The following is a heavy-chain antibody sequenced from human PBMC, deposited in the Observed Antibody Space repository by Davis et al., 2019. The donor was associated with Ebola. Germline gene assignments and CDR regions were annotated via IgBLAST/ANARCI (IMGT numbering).Heavy chain of an antibody. CDR2: ITHSGST. J-gene: IGHJ4*02. Sequence: SGPTLVKPTQTLTLTCTFSGFSLSTTGVAVGWIRQPPGKGLEWIGEITHSGSTNNNPSLKSRVTISVDTSKNQFSLRLNSVTAADTAVYYCARGNSIPASGTGYCFDYWGQGNLVTVSS. CDR1: GFSLSTTGVA. D-gene: IGHD6-13*01. CDR3: ARGNSIPASGTGYCFDY. V-gene: IGHV4-28*02.